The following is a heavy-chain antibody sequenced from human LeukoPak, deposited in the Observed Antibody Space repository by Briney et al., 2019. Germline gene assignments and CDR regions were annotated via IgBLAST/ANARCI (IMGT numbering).Heavy chain of an antibody. Sequence: GGSLRLSCVASGFSVGNYAMSWVRQAPGKGLQWVSQISGTGGATWYAGFARDRFTISRDNSKKTLYLQMSGLRVEDTAMYYCVKDPRDTYGTNWFVSWGQGTLLIVSS. V-gene: IGHV3-23*01. D-gene: IGHD2-21*01. CDR3: VKDPRDTYGTNWFVS. CDR2: ISGTGGAT. CDR1: GFSVGNYA. J-gene: IGHJ5*01.